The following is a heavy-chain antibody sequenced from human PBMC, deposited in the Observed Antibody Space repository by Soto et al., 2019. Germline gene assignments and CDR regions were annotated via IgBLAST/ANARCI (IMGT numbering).Heavy chain of an antibody. J-gene: IGHJ4*02. CDR2: INAGSGDS. CDR3: ARELQGLYFFDY. Sequence: QVQLVQSGAEVKKPGASVKVSCKASEYTFNSYAIHWLRQAPGQSLEWMGWINAGSGDSKYSQKFQGRVTISSDTSASTAYMELSSLRSEDTAVYYCARELQGLYFFDYWGQGTLVTVSS. V-gene: IGHV1-3*01. D-gene: IGHD4-4*01. CDR1: EYTFNSYA.